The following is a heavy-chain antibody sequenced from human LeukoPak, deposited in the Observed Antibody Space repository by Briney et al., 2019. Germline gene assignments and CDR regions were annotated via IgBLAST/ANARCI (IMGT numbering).Heavy chain of an antibody. CDR2: ISWDGSST. CDR1: GFTFDDYA. D-gene: IGHD6-19*01. CDR3: AKDRISVAGIFLFDY. Sequence: GGSLRLSCAASGFTFDDYAMHWVRQAPGKGLEWVSLISWDGSSTYYADSVKGRFTISRDNSKNSLYLQMNSLRAEDTALYYCAKDRISVAGIFLFDYWGQGTLDTVSS. J-gene: IGHJ4*02. V-gene: IGHV3-43D*03.